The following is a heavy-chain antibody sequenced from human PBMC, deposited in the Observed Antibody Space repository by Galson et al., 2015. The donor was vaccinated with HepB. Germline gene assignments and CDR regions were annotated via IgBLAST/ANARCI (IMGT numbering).Heavy chain of an antibody. V-gene: IGHV1-69*04. D-gene: IGHD2-15*01. CDR3: ARDSRSRGYCSGGSCYSSYYFDY. J-gene: IGHJ4*02. Sequence: SVKVSCKASGGTFSSYTISWVRQAPGQGLEWMGRIIPILGIANYAQKFQGRVTITADKSTSTAYVELSSLRSEDTAVYYCARDSRSRGYCSGGSCYSSYYFDYWGQGTLVTVSS. CDR1: GGTFSSYT. CDR2: IIPILGIA.